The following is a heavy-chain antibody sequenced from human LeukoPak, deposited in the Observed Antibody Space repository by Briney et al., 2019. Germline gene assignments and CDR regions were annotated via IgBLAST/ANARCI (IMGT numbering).Heavy chain of an antibody. V-gene: IGHV1-69*04. D-gene: IGHD3-22*01. CDR1: GGTFSSYA. Sequence: ASVKVSCKASGGTFSSYAISWVRQAPGQGLEWMGRIIPILGIANYAQKFQGRVTITADKSTSTAYMELSSLRSEDTAVYYCAREHYYDSSGQHRGLDYWGQGTLVTVSS. J-gene: IGHJ4*02. CDR2: IIPILGIA. CDR3: AREHYYDSSGQHRGLDY.